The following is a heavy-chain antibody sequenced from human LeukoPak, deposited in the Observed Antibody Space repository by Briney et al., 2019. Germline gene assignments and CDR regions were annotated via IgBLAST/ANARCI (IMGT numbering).Heavy chain of an antibody. Sequence: PGGTLRLSCAASGFTFSDSFMNWIRKAQGTGLEWLSYISHSGSNLDYAESVRGRFTISRDNANHSLYLQINSLRAEDTAVYYCARGDSSGAPDYWGQGTLVTVSS. CDR2: ISHSGSNL. CDR3: ARGDSSGAPDY. V-gene: IGHV3-11*01. D-gene: IGHD3-22*01. J-gene: IGHJ4*02. CDR1: GFTFSDSF.